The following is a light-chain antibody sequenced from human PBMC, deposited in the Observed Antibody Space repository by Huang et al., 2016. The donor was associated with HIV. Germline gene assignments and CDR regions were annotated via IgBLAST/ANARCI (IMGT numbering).Light chain of an antibody. CDR1: QSLVYGDGNIY. CDR3: MQASHGAAT. Sequence: DVLLTQSPLSLPVTLGQPAFITCKSNQSLVYGDGNIYLNWIHQRPGHSPRRLIYKLANRDSGVPDRFSAGGSGTDFTLWISEVEAEDVGDYYCMQASHGAATFGQGTRVDIK. J-gene: IGKJ1*01. V-gene: IGKV2-30*01. CDR2: KLA.